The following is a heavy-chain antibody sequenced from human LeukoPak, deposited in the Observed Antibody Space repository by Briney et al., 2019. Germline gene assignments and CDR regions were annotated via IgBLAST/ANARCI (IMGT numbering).Heavy chain of an antibody. CDR1: GFTFDDYA. D-gene: IGHD5-18*01. CDR2: ISWNSGSI. J-gene: IGHJ3*02. CDR3: ARDEGYGWQIDI. V-gene: IGHV3-9*01. Sequence: GGSLRLSCAASGFTFDDYAMHWVRQAPGKGLEWVSGISWNSGSIGYADSVKGRFTISRDNAKNSLYLQMNSLRAEDTAVYYCARDEGYGWQIDIWGQGTMVTVSS.